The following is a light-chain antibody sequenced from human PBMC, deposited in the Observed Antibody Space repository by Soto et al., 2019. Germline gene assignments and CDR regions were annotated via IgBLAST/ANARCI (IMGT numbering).Light chain of an antibody. CDR1: SGGLGGYNYGSNY. J-gene: IGLJ1*01. Sequence: QSALTQPASVSGSPGQSITISCTGTSGGLGGYNYGSNYVSWYQQHPGTAPKLMIYEVSKRPSGVSSRFSGSKSGNTASLTISGLQAEDEADYYCSSYRSSTTLVFGTGTQLTVL. CDR2: EVS. CDR3: SSYRSSTTLV. V-gene: IGLV2-14*01.